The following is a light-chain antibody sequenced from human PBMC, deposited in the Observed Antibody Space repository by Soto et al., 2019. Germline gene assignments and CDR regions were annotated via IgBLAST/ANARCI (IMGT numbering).Light chain of an antibody. V-gene: IGKV3-20*01. CDR1: QSFNSIY. Sequence: EILLTQSPGTLSLSRGERATLSCRASQSFNSIYLAWYQQKPGQAPRLLIYGASSRATGIPDRFSGSGSGTDFTLTISRLEPEDFAVYYCHQYDSWTFGQGTKVDIK. CDR3: HQYDSWT. CDR2: GAS. J-gene: IGKJ1*01.